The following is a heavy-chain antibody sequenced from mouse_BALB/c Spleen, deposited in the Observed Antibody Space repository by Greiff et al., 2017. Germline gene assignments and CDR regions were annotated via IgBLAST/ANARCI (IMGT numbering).Heavy chain of an antibody. V-gene: IGHV3-8*02. CDR2: ISYSGST. Sequence: VQLQQSGPSLVKPSQTLSLTCSVTGDSITSGYWNWIRKFPGNKLEYMGYISYSGSTYYNPSLKSRISITRDTSKNQYYLQLNSVTTEDTATYYCARWGLMTTVVATYYWYFDVWGAGTTVTVSS. CDR1: GDSITSGY. J-gene: IGHJ1*01. D-gene: IGHD1-1*01. CDR3: ARWGLMTTVVATYYWYFDV.